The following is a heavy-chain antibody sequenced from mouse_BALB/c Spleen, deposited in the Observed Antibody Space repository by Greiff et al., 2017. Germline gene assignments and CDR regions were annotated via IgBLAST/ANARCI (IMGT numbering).Heavy chain of an antibody. Sequence: EVQVVESGGGLVQPGGSRKLSCAASGFTFSSFGMHWVRQAPEKGLEWVAYISSGSSTIYYADTVKGRFTISRDNPKNTLFLQMTSLRSEDTAMYYCARSNSAYWGQGTLVTVSA. D-gene: IGHD2-5*01. CDR2: ISSGSSTI. CDR3: ARSNSAY. J-gene: IGHJ3*01. CDR1: GFTFSSFG. V-gene: IGHV5-17*02.